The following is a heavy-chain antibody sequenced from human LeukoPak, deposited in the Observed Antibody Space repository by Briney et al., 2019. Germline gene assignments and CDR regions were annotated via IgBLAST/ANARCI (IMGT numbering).Heavy chain of an antibody. CDR2: INDDGSAT. CDR1: GFTFSNYW. CDR3: AKVGLGGYFDWLLAPIDY. V-gene: IGHV3-74*01. Sequence: GGSLRLSCAASGFTFSNYWMHWVRQVPGKGLVWVSRINDDGSATFYADSVKGRFTISRDNSKNTLYLQMNSLRAEDTAVYYCAKVGLGGYFDWLLAPIDYWGQGTLVTVSS. D-gene: IGHD3-9*01. J-gene: IGHJ4*02.